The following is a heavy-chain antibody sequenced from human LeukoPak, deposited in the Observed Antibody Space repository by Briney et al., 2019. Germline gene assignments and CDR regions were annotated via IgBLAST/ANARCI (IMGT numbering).Heavy chain of an antibody. V-gene: IGHV3-48*03. Sequence: GGSLRLSCAASGFSFSSYSMNWVRQAPGKALEWVSHISSDGNTEYYVDAPRGRFTMSRDNAKNSLFLQINSLRAEDTAVYYCARDTLNGPFVISLDYWGQGALVAVSS. CDR3: ARDTLNGPFVISLDY. CDR2: ISSDGNTE. J-gene: IGHJ4*02. D-gene: IGHD3-9*01. CDR1: GFSFSSYS.